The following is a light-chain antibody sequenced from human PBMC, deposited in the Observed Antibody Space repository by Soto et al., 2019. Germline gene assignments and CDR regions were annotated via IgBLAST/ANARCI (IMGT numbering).Light chain of an antibody. CDR2: LAS. Sequence: DIVMTQSPDSLAVSLGERATINCKSSQSLLYSSNSKNYLAWYQRKPGQPPKLLIFLASTRESGVPDRFSGSRSGTDFTLTIDGLQAEDVAVYYCQQYLSIPRTFGQGTRVEIK. J-gene: IGKJ1*01. CDR3: QQYLSIPRT. CDR1: QSLLYSSNSKNY. V-gene: IGKV4-1*01.